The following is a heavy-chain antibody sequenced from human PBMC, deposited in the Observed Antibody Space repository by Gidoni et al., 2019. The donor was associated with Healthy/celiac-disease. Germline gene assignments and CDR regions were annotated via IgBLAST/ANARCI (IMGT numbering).Heavy chain of an antibody. J-gene: IGHJ4*02. D-gene: IGHD1-1*01. CDR2: ISSNGGST. V-gene: IGHV3-64D*06. CDR3: VKDRTMALSAFDY. Sequence: EVQLVESGGGLVQPGGSLRLSCSASCFPFSSYAMHWVRQAPGKGLEYVSAISSNGGSTYYADSVKGRFTISRDNSKNTLYLQMSSLRAEDTAVYYCVKDRTMALSAFDYWGQGTLVTVSS. CDR1: CFPFSSYA.